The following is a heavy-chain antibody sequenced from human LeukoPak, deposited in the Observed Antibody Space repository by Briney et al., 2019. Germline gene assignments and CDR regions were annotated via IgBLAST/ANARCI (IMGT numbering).Heavy chain of an antibody. Sequence: ASVKVSCKASGYTFTGYYMHWVRQAPGQGLEWMGWINPNSGGTNYAQKFQGRVTMTRDTSIGTAYMELSRLRSDDTAVYYCARDYKYSSGSSDYFDYWGQGTLVTVSS. CDR3: ARDYKYSSGSSDYFDY. CDR2: INPNSGGT. D-gene: IGHD6-19*01. CDR1: GYTFTGYY. V-gene: IGHV1-2*02. J-gene: IGHJ4*02.